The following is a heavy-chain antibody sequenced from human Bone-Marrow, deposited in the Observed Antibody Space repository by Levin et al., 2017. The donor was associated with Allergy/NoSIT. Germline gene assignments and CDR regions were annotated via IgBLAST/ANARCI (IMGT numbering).Heavy chain of an antibody. V-gene: IGHV3-23*01. CDR2: ISGSGGST. CDR3: AKVTYYDFWSGYYYFDY. Sequence: GESLKISCAASGFTFSSYAMSWVRQAPGKGLEWVSAISGSGGSTYYADSVKGRFTISRDNSKNTLYLQMNSLRAEDTAVYYCAKVTYYDFWSGYYYFDYWGQGTLVTVSS. D-gene: IGHD3-3*01. CDR1: GFTFSSYA. J-gene: IGHJ4*02.